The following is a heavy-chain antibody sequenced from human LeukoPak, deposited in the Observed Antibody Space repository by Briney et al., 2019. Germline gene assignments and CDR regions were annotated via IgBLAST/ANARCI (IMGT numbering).Heavy chain of an antibody. D-gene: IGHD6-13*01. J-gene: IGHJ6*03. CDR2: ISYDGSNK. V-gene: IGHV3-30-3*01. CDR3: AKGKGIAAAPLDYMDV. CDR1: GFTFSSYA. Sequence: GGSLRLSCAASGFTFSSYAMHWVRQAPGKGLEWVAVISYDGSNKYYADSVKGRFTISRDNSKNTLYLQMNSLRAEDTAAYYCAKGKGIAAAPLDYMDVWGKGTTVTVSS.